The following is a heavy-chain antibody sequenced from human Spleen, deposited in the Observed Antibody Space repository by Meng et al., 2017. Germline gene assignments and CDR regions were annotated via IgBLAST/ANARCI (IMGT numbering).Heavy chain of an antibody. Sequence: QGQRQGPGPGLVKRSETLSLTCSVSGGSICLSYWSWIRQPAGEGLEWIGRIYSSGSTNYNPSLKSRLTMSVDTSKNQFSMSLSSVTAADTAVYYCARSVNWFDPWGQGTLVTVSS. CDR1: GGSICLSY. CDR3: ARSVNWFDP. D-gene: IGHD5/OR15-5a*01. J-gene: IGHJ5*02. CDR2: IYSSGST. V-gene: IGHV4-4*07.